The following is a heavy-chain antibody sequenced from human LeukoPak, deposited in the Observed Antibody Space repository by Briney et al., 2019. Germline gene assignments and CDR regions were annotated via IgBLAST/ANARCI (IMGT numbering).Heavy chain of an antibody. CDR3: AKMHCYFDY. J-gene: IGHJ4*02. CDR1: GLTFSNYG. CDR2: ITGDGTTT. V-gene: IGHV3-23*01. Sequence: GGSLRLSCEASGLTFSNYGMSWVRQAPGKGLQWVSAITGDGTTTYYADSVKGRFTISRDNSKNMLYLQMSSLRADDTAVYYCAKMHCYFDYWGQGALVPVSS.